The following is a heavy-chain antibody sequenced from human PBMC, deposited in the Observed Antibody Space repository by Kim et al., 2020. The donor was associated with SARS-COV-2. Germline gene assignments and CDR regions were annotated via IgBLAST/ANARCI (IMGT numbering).Heavy chain of an antibody. D-gene: IGHD3-10*01. V-gene: IGHV3-30*01. J-gene: IGHJ4*02. Sequence: AESVKGRFTISRDNSKNTQYLQMNSLRAEDTAVYYCYVWFGELRGADFDYWGQGTLVTVSS. CDR3: YVWFGELRGADFDY.